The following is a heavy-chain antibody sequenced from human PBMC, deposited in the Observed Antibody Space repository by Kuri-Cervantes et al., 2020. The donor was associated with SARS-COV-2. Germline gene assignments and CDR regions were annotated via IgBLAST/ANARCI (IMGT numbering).Heavy chain of an antibody. CDR1: GFTFSSYG. V-gene: IGHV3-30*02. J-gene: IGHJ4*02. Sequence: GESLKISCAASGFTFSSYGMHWVRQAPGKGLEWVAFIWYDGSNKYYADSVKGRFTISRDNSKNTLFLQMNSLRAEDTAVYYCARGKQDLDYWGQGTLVTVSS. CDR3: ARGKQDLDY. CDR2: IWYDGSNK.